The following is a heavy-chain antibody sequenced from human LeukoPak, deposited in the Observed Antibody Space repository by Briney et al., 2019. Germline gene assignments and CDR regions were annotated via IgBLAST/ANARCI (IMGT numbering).Heavy chain of an antibody. V-gene: IGHV4-34*01. CDR2: INHSGST. D-gene: IGHD1-26*01. CDR1: GGFFSGYY. J-gene: IGHJ4*02. CDR3: ARARGGSYLSVYYFDY. Sequence: PSETLSLTCAVYGGFFSGYYWSWIRQPPGKGLEWIGEINHSGSTNYNPSLKSRVTISVDTSKNQFSLQLNSVTPEDTAVYYCARARGGSYLSVYYFDYWGQGTLVTVSS.